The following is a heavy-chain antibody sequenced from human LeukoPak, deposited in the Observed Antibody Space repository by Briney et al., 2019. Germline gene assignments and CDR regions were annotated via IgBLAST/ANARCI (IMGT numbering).Heavy chain of an antibody. CDR1: GGSISSSSYY. CDR3: ARLGAMAFFDY. D-gene: IGHD1-26*01. Sequence: PSETLSLTCTVSGGSISSSSYYWGWIRQPPGKGVEWIGSIYYSGSTYYNPSLKSPLTISIDTSKSQFSLKLSSVTAADTAVYYCARLGAMAFFDYWGQGTLVTVSS. J-gene: IGHJ4*02. CDR2: IYYSGST. V-gene: IGHV4-39*01.